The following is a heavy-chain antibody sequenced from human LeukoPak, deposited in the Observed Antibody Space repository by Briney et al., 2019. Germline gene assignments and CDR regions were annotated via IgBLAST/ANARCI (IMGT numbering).Heavy chain of an antibody. D-gene: IGHD6-25*01. CDR2: INPNSGGT. CDR1: GYTFTGYY. CDR3: ARGGLLGYSSGWPGDY. Sequence: GASVKVSCKASGYTFTGYYMHWVRQAPGQGLEWMGWINPNSGGTNYAQKFQGWVTMTRDTSISTAYMELSRLRSDDTAVYYCARGGLLGYSSGWPGDYWGQGTLVTVSS. V-gene: IGHV1-2*04. J-gene: IGHJ4*02.